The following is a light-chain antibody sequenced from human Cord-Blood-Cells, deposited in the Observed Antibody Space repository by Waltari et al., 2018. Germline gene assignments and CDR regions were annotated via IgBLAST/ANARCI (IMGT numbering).Light chain of an antibody. CDR3: QQSYSTPYT. J-gene: IGKJ2*01. CDR2: AAS. Sequence: DLQMTQSPSSLSASVGHRVTITRLASQSISSYLNLYQQKPGKAPKLLIYAASSLQSGVPSRFSGSGSGTDFTLTISSLQPEDFATYYCQQSYSTPYTFGQGTKLEIK. CDR1: QSISSY. V-gene: IGKV1-39*01.